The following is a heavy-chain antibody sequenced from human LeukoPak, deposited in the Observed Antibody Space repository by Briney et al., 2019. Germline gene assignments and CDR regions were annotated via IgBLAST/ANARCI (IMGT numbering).Heavy chain of an antibody. J-gene: IGHJ4*02. CDR1: GASISTYY. D-gene: IGHD2-15*01. V-gene: IGHV4-59*01. CDR3: ARDRASAGGFDY. CDR2: LYSRGSP. Sequence: SETLSLTYTVSGASISTYYWSWIRQSPGKGLEWIGYLYSRGSPNYNPSLKRRVTISVDTSKNLFSLKLSSVTAADTALYYCARDRASAGGFDYWGQGTLVTVSS.